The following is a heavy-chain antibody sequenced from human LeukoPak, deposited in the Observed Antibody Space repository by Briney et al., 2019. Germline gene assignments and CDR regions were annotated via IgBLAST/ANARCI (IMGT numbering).Heavy chain of an antibody. V-gene: IGHV1-69*13. D-gene: IGHD2-2*01. CDR1: GGTFSSYA. CDR3: ASSYHLRYYYYGMDV. CDR2: IIPIFGTA. J-gene: IGHJ6*02. Sequence: SVKVSCKASGGTFSSYAISWVRQAPGQGLEWMGGIIPIFGTANYAQKSQGRVTITADESTSTAYMELSSLRSEDTAVYYCASSYHLRYYYYGMDVWGQGTTVTVSS.